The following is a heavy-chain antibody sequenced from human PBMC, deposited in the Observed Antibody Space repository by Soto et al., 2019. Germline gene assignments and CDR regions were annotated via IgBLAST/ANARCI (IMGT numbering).Heavy chain of an antibody. Sequence: QLQLQESGPGLVKPSETLSLTCSVFGDSINSDNYYWGWIRQPPGKGLEWIGSIYYRGNTYYNPSLKTRVTISLDKSESQFSLKLNSVTAADSAVYFCARLEGLATISYYFDYWGQGTLVIVSS. CDR2: IYYRGNT. CDR3: ARLEGLATISYYFDY. CDR1: GDSINSDNYY. D-gene: IGHD3-9*01. V-gene: IGHV4-39*01. J-gene: IGHJ4*02.